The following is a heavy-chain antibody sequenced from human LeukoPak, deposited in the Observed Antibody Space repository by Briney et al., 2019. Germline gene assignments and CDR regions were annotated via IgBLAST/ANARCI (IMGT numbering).Heavy chain of an antibody. J-gene: IGHJ3*02. D-gene: IGHD3-10*02. CDR1: GFTFSGYA. CDR3: ARTGTDAFDI. V-gene: IGHV3-30*01. Sequence: GRSLRLSCAASGFTFSGYAMHWVRQAPGKGLEWVSVTSHDESNKYYADSVKGRFTISRDNSKNTLYLQMNSLRVEDTAVYYCARTGTDAFDIWGQGTMVTVSS. CDR2: TSHDESNK.